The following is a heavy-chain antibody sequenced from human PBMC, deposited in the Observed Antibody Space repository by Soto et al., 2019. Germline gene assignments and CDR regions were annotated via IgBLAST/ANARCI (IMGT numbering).Heavy chain of an antibody. CDR1: GFTFSSYA. Sequence: GGSLRLSCAASGFTFSSYAMSWVRQAPGKGLEWVSGISGSGGSTYYADSVKGRFTISRDNSKNTLYLQMNSLRAEDSAVYYGAKDSSLGSGSYYNYWGQGTLVTVSS. V-gene: IGHV3-23*01. CDR3: AKDSSLGSGSYYNY. D-gene: IGHD3-10*02. J-gene: IGHJ4*02. CDR2: ISGSGGST.